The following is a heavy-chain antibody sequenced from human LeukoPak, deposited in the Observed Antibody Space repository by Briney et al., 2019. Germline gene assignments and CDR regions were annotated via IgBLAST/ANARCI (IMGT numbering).Heavy chain of an antibody. D-gene: IGHD6-19*01. J-gene: IGHJ5*02. CDR2: ISGSGGST. CDR1: GFTFSSYA. Sequence: PGGSLRLSCAASGFTFSSYAMSWVRQAPGKGLEWVSAISGSGGSTYYADSVKGRFTISRDNSKNTLYLQMNSLRAEDTAVYYCARNSIIAVAGTSWFDPWGQGTLVTVSS. V-gene: IGHV3-23*01. CDR3: ARNSIIAVAGTSWFDP.